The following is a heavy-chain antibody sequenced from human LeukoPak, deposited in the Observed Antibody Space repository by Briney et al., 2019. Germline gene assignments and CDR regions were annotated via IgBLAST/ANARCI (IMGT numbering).Heavy chain of an antibody. CDR1: GFTFSSNW. CDR3: ARANNSSWHN. Sequence: GGSLRLSCATSGFTFSSNWMSWVRHVPGRGLDWVANIKPDGSAEYCAASVKGRFTVSRDNAKNSLYLQMNSLRVEDTAVYYCARANNSSWHNWGQGTLVAVSS. V-gene: IGHV3-7*01. J-gene: IGHJ4*02. D-gene: IGHD6-13*01. CDR2: IKPDGSAE.